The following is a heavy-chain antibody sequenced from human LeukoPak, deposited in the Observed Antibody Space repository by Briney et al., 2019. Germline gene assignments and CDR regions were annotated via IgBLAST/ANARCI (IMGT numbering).Heavy chain of an antibody. J-gene: IGHJ4*02. V-gene: IGHV4-39*01. CDR2: VYYKGNT. CDR1: GGSISSTSYY. Sequence: PSETLSLTCTVSGGSISSTSYYWGWIRQPPGKGLEWIGSVYYKGNTYYIPSLKSRVTISVDTSKNQFSLKLSSVTAADTAVYYCARHKGLYNWNYPFDYWGQGTLVTVSS. D-gene: IGHD1-7*01. CDR3: ARHKGLYNWNYPFDY.